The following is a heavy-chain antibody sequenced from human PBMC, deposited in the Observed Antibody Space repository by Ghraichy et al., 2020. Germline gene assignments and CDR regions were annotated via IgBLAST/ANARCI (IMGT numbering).Heavy chain of an antibody. CDR2: ISNDGGSE. V-gene: IGHV3-30*03. J-gene: IGHJ4*02. CDR1: GFTFSDYG. Sequence: GGSLRLSCAASGFTFSDYGMHWVRQAPGKGLEWVAVISNDGGSEDYADSVKGRFTISRDNSKVYLQMNSLRTEDTAVFYCARDNGYSNNNPTDAHCDYWGRGTLVTVSS. D-gene: IGHD4-11*01. CDR3: ARDNGYSNNNPTDAHCDY.